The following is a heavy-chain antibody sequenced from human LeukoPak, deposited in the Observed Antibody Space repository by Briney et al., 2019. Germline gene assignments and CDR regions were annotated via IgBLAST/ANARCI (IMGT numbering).Heavy chain of an antibody. D-gene: IGHD1-26*01. CDR3: AKVFSIVGATTFDY. CDR1: GFTFSSYA. Sequence: GGSLRLSCAASGFTFSSYAMSWVRQAPGKGLEWVSAISGSGGSTYYADSVKGRFTISRDNSKNTLYLQMNSLTAEDTAVYYCAKVFSIVGATTFDYWGQGTLVTVSS. V-gene: IGHV3-23*01. J-gene: IGHJ4*02. CDR2: ISGSGGST.